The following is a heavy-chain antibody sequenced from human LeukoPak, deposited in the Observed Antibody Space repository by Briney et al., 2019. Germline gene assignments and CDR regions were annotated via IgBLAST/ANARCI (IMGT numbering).Heavy chain of an antibody. Sequence: SETLSLTCAVYGGSFSGYYWSWIRQPPGKGLEWIGEIIHSGSTNYNPSLKSRVTISVDTSKNQFSLKLSSVTAADTAVYYCARLSGYCSGSSCYSLSYYFDYWGQGTLVTVSS. J-gene: IGHJ4*02. V-gene: IGHV4-34*12. CDR1: GGSFSGYY. CDR2: IIHSGST. CDR3: ARLSGYCSGSSCYSLSYYFDY. D-gene: IGHD2-15*01.